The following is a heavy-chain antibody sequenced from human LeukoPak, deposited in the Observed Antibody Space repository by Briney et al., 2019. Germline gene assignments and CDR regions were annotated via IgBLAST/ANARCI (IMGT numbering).Heavy chain of an antibody. V-gene: IGHV4-39*01. D-gene: IGHD5-18*01. CDR3: ARQTVGTALVFFFDY. Sequence: SETLSPTCTVSGGSISTSSYYWGWIRQPPGKGLEWIGSIYYSGSTYYNPSLKSRVTISVDTSKNQFSLKLSSVTAADTAVYYCARQTVGTALVFFFDYWGQGTLVTVSS. CDR1: GGSISTSSYY. CDR2: IYYSGST. J-gene: IGHJ4*02.